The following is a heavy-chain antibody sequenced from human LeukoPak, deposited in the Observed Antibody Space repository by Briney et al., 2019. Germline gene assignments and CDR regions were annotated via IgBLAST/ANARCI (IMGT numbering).Heavy chain of an antibody. D-gene: IGHD3-22*01. CDR3: AKFSNYDSSVYSRYYYYRDV. CDR1: GGSFSGYY. J-gene: IGHJ6*03. V-gene: IGHV4-34*01. CDR2: INHSGST. Sequence: PSETLSLTCAVYGGSFSGYYWSWIRQPPGKGLEWIGEINHSGSTNYNPSLKSRVTISVDTSKNQFSLKLSSVTAADTAVYYCAKFSNYDSSVYSRYYYYRDVWGKGTRFT.